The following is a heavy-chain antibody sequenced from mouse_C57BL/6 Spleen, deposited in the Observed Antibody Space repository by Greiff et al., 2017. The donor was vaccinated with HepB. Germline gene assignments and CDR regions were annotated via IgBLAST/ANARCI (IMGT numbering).Heavy chain of an antibody. Sequence: EVQLVESGEGLVKPGGSLKLSCAASGFTFSSYAMSWVRPTPEKRLEWVAYISSGGDYIYYADTVKGRFTISRDNARNTLYLQMSSLKSEDTAMYYCTRPITTVVHWYFDVCGTGTTVTVSS. CDR3: TRPITTVVHWYFDV. D-gene: IGHD1-1*01. J-gene: IGHJ1*03. V-gene: IGHV5-9-1*02. CDR2: ISSGGDYI. CDR1: GFTFSSYA.